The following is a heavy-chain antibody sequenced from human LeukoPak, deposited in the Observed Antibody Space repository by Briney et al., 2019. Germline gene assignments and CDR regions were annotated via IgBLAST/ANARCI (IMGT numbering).Heavy chain of an antibody. J-gene: IGHJ4*02. V-gene: IGHV3-30-3*01. CDR1: GFTFSSYA. CDR3: ARDRGGYEHDY. Sequence: QPGGSLLLSCAASGFTFSSYAMHWVRPAPGKGLEWVAVISYDGSNKYYADSVKGRFTISRDNSKNTLYLQMNSLRAEDTAVYYCARDRGGYEHDYWGQGTLVTVSS. CDR2: ISYDGSNK. D-gene: IGHD5-12*01.